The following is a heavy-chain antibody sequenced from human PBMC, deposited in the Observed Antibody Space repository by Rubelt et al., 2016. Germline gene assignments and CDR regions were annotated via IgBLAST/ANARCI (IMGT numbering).Heavy chain of an antibody. CDR1: GGSISSITY. Sequence: ESGPGLVKPSETLSLTCTVSGGSISSITYKWAWVRQPPGKALEWLARIDWDDDKKYSTSLKTRLTVSKDTSKNQVVLTMTNMDPVDTATYYCARTRIYTSAWTLDYWGQGALVTVSS. CDR2: IDWDDDK. D-gene: IGHD6-19*01. CDR3: ARTRIYTSAWTLDY. V-gene: IGHV2-70*18. J-gene: IGHJ4*02.